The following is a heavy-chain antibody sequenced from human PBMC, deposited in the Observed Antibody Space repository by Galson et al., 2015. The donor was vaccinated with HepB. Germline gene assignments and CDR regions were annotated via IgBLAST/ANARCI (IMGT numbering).Heavy chain of an antibody. V-gene: IGHV5-51*03. D-gene: IGHD3-16*02. Sequence: QSGAEVKKPGESLKISCKGSGYSFTSYWIGWVRQMPGKGLEWMGIIYPGDSDTRYSPSFQGRVTISADKSISTAYLQWSSLKASDTAMYYCARREGGGYDYVWGSYRPNDAFDIWGQGTMVTVSS. CDR1: GYSFTSYW. CDR3: ARREGGGYDYVWGSYRPNDAFDI. J-gene: IGHJ3*02. CDR2: IYPGDSDT.